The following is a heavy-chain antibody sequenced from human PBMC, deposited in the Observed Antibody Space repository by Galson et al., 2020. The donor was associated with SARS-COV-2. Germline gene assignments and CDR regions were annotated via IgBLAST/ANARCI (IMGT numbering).Heavy chain of an antibody. D-gene: IGHD3-3*01. CDR2: ISSSGSTI. J-gene: IGHJ6*02. CDR1: GFTFSSYE. CDR3: ARNYDFWSGYSYYYYYGMDV. V-gene: IGHV3-48*03. Sequence: TGGSLRLSCAASGFTFSSYEMNWVRQAPGQGLEWVSYISSSGSTIYYADSVKGRFTISRDNAKNSLYLQMNSLRAEDTAVYYCARNYDFWSGYSYYYYYGMDVWGQGTTVTVSS.